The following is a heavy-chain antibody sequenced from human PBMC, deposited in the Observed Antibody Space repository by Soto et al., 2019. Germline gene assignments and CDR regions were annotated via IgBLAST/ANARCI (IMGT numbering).Heavy chain of an antibody. J-gene: IGHJ6*03. D-gene: IGHD3-3*01. V-gene: IGHV1-18*01. CDR2: ISTNNGNT. CDR1: GYTFTSFG. Sequence: ASVKVSCKATGYTFTSFGITWVRQAPGQGLEWMGWISTNNGNTNSAQKLQGRVTMTKDTSTSTVYMDLRSLRSDDTAVYYCARARYDLWSGYIPYFYYMDVWGKGTTVTVSS. CDR3: ARARYDLWSGYIPYFYYMDV.